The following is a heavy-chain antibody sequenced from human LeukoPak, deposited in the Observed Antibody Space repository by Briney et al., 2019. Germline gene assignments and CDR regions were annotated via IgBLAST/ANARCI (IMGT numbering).Heavy chain of an antibody. CDR1: GYTFTSYA. CDR3: ARERRPGLRQGYSSSWYPPSDLYYYYGMDV. D-gene: IGHD6-13*01. Sequence: ASVKVSCKASGYTFTSYAMNWVRQAPGQGLEWMGWINTNTGNPTYAQGFTGRFVFSLDTSVSTAYLQISSLKAEDTAVYYCARERRPGLRQGYSSSWYPPSDLYYYYGMDVWGQGTTVTVSS. V-gene: IGHV7-4-1*02. CDR2: INTNTGNP. J-gene: IGHJ6*02.